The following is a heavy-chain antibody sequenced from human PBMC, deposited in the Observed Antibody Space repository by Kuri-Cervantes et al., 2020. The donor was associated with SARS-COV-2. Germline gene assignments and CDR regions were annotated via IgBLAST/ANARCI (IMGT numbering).Heavy chain of an antibody. V-gene: IGHV3-21*01. Sequence: GESLKISCSGSGFTFSSYSMNWVRQAPGKGLEWVSSISSSSSDIYYADSVKGRFTISRDNAKNSLYLQMNSLRAEDTAVYYCARLYSSSWYGSLGKQIDYWGQGTLVTVSS. CDR3: ARLYSSSWYGSLGKQIDY. CDR2: ISSSSSDI. D-gene: IGHD6-13*01. J-gene: IGHJ4*02. CDR1: GFTFSSYS.